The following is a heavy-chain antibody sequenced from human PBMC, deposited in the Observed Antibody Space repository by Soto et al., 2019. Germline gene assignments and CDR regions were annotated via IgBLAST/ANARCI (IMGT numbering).Heavy chain of an antibody. D-gene: IGHD1-1*01. J-gene: IGHJ4*02. CDR2: ISYDGINK. V-gene: IGHV3-30-3*01. CDR3: ARDLSGTTAVDY. CDR1: GFTFNSYP. Sequence: QVQLVESGGGVVQPGRSLRLSCAASGFTFNSYPMHWVRQAPGKGLEWVAVISYDGINKYHAESVKGRITISRDNSKNTLYLQMNSLRAEDTAVYYCARDLSGTTAVDYWGQGTLVTVSS.